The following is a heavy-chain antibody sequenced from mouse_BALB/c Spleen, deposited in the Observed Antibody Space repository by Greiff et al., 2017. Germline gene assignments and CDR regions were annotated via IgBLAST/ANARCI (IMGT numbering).Heavy chain of an antibody. V-gene: IGHV14-3*02. CDR3: ALMTPFAY. J-gene: IGHJ3*01. CDR2: IDPANGNT. D-gene: IGHD2-3*01. CDR1: GFNIKDTY. Sequence: EVMLVESGAELVKPGASVKLSCTASGFNIKDTYMHWVKQRPEQGLEWIGRIDPANGNTKYDPKFQGKATITADTSSNTAYLQLSSLTSEDTAVYYCALMTPFAYWGQGTLVTVSA.